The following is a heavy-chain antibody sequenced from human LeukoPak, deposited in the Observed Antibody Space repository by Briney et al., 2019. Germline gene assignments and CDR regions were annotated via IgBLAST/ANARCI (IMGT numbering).Heavy chain of an antibody. CDR2: ISGSGGST. D-gene: IGHD5-12*01. Sequence: GGSLRLSCAASGFTFSSYAMSWVRQAPGKGLEWVSAISGSGGSTYYAGSVKGRFTISRDNSKNTLYLQMNGLRAEDTAVYYCAKDPDPLIVATIGGSDYWGQGTLVTVSS. J-gene: IGHJ4*02. CDR3: AKDPDPLIVATIGGSDY. V-gene: IGHV3-23*01. CDR1: GFTFSSYA.